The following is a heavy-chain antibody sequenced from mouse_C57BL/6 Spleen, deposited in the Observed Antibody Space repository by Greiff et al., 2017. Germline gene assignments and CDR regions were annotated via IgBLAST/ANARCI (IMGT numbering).Heavy chain of an antibody. J-gene: IGHJ2*01. D-gene: IGHD2-12*01. CDR3: TRNDVYYLDD. V-gene: IGHV1-15*01. CDR2: IDPETGGT. CDR1: GYTFTDYE. Sequence: QVQLQQSGAELVRPGASVTLSCKASGYTFTDYEMNWVKQTPVQGLEWIGAIDPETGGTAYNQKFKGKAILTADKSSSTAYMELRSLTSEDSAVYYCTRNDVYYLDDWGQGTTLTVSA.